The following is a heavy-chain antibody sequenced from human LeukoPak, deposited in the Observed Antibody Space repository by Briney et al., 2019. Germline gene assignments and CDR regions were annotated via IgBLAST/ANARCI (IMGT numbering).Heavy chain of an antibody. D-gene: IGHD3-22*01. V-gene: IGHV3-21*01. J-gene: IGHJ6*02. CDR1: GFTISSYS. CDR2: ISSSSYI. CDR3: ARYYYDSSGYYYRDYYYYYGMDV. Sequence: GGSLRLSCAASGFTISSYSMNWVRQAPGKGLEWVSSISSSSYIYYADSVKGRFTISRDNAKNSLYLQMNSLRAEDTAVYYCARYYYDSSGYYYRDYYYYYGMDVWGQGTTVTVSS.